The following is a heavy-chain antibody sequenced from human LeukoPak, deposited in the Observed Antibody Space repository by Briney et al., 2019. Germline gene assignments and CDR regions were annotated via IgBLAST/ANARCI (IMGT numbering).Heavy chain of an antibody. CDR1: GFTFSSYG. CDR2: ISYDGSNK. Sequence: PGRSLRLSCAASGFTFSSYGMHWVRQAPGKGLEWVAVISYDGSNKYYADSVKGRFTISRDNSKTTLYLQMNSLRAEDTAVYYCAKDLYGSGCRENDFWGQETLVTVSS. D-gene: IGHD3-10*01. V-gene: IGHV3-30*18. J-gene: IGHJ4*02. CDR3: AKDLYGSGCRENDF.